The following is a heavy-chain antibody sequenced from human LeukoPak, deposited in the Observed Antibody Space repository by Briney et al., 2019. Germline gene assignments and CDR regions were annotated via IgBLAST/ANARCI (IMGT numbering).Heavy chain of an antibody. CDR3: ARHTDGGSYYEYYFDY. D-gene: IGHD1-26*01. CDR2: INHSGST. J-gene: IGHJ4*02. Sequence: SETLSLTCAVYGGSFSGYYWSWIRQPPGKGLEWIGEINHSGSTNYNPSLKSRVTISVDTSKNQFSLKLSSVTAADTAVYYCARHTDGGSYYEYYFDYWGQGTLVTVSS. CDR1: GGSFSGYY. V-gene: IGHV4-34*01.